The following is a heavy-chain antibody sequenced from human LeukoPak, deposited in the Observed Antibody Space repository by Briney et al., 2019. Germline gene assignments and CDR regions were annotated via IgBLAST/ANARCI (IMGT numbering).Heavy chain of an antibody. CDR1: GFTFSTYG. J-gene: IGHJ6*03. Sequence: GGSLRLSCAASGFTFSTYGMHWVRQAPGKGLEWVAFIRYDGRNKYYADSVKGRFTISRDNSKNTLCLQMNSLRAEDTAVYYCARVGNLYDYYYMDVWGKGTTVTVSS. D-gene: IGHD1-14*01. CDR3: ARVGNLYDYYYMDV. V-gene: IGHV3-30*02. CDR2: IRYDGRNK.